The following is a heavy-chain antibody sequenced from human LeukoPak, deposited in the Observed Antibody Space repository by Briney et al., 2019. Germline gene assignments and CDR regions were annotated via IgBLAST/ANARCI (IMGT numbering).Heavy chain of an antibody. Sequence: GGSLRLSCAASGFTFSNYAMSWVRQAPGKGLEWVSAISGSDDGTYYADSVKGRFTISRDNSKNTLYLQMNSLRAEDTAIFYCAKASRGYCSVDSCHFDYWGQGTLVTVSS. J-gene: IGHJ4*02. CDR3: AKASRGYCSVDSCHFDY. CDR1: GFTFSNYA. CDR2: ISGSDDGT. V-gene: IGHV3-23*01. D-gene: IGHD2-15*01.